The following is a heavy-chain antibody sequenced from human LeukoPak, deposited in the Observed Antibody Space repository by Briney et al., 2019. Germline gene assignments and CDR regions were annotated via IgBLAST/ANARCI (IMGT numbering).Heavy chain of an antibody. V-gene: IGHV4-59*01. CDR3: ARIWSGYYRHIDY. Sequence: PSETLSLTCTVSGGSISSYYWSWIRQPPGKGLEWIGYIYYSENTNYNPSLKSRVTISVDTSKNQFSLNLSSVTTADTAVYYCARIWSGYYRHIDYWGQGTLVTVSS. CDR1: GGSISSYY. J-gene: IGHJ4*02. D-gene: IGHD3-3*01. CDR2: IYYSENT.